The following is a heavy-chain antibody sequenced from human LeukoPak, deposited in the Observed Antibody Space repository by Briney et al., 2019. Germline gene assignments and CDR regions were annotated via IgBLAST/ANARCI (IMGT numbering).Heavy chain of an antibody. CDR2: INAGDGET. J-gene: IGHJ4*02. V-gene: IGHV1-3*01. Sequence: VASVKVSCKASGYTFINYAMHWVRQALGQRLEWMGWINAGDGETKYSQKFQGRVTLARDTSASTVYMEVSSLRSEDTAVYYCARDAIPGRTSHFDYWGQGTLVTVSS. CDR1: GYTFINYA. CDR3: ARDAIPGRTSHFDY. D-gene: IGHD1-20*01.